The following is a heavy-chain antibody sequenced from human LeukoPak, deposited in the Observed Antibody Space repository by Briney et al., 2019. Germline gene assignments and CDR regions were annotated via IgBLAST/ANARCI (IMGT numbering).Heavy chain of an antibody. J-gene: IGHJ4*02. CDR2: IYYSGST. V-gene: IGHV4-39*01. CDR3: ARVPRANYDYVWGSC. CDR1: GGSISSSSYY. Sequence: SETLSLTCTVSGGSISSSSYYWGWIRQPPGKGLEGIGSIYYSGSTYYNPSLKSRVTISVDTSKNQFSLKLSSVTAADTAVYYCARVPRANYDYVWGSCWGQGTLVTVSS. D-gene: IGHD3-16*01.